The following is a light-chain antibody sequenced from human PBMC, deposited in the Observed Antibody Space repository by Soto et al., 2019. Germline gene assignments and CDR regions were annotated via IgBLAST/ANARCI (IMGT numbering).Light chain of an antibody. CDR2: DTT. V-gene: IGLV7-46*01. Sequence: QTVVTQEPSLTVSPGGTVILTCGSSTGAVTSGHSPYWFQQKPGQAPRTLIYDTTNKHSWTPARFSGSLLGGKGALTLSGXXXXXEADYYXLXXXXXXXVFGXGT. J-gene: IGLJ3*02. CDR1: TGAVTSGHS. CDR3: LXXXXXXXV.